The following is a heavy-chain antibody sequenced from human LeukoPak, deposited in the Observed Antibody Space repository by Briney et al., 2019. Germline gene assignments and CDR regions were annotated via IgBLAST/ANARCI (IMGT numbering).Heavy chain of an antibody. V-gene: IGHV1-18*04. Sequence: ASVKVSCKASGYTFTGYYMHWVRQAPGQGLEWMGWISAYNGNTNYAQKLQGRVTMTTDTSTSTAYMELRSLRSDDTAVYYCARSGDYSSSWYVGTYWGQGTLVTVSS. D-gene: IGHD6-13*01. CDR2: ISAYNGNT. CDR1: GYTFTGYY. J-gene: IGHJ4*02. CDR3: ARSGDYSSSWYVGTY.